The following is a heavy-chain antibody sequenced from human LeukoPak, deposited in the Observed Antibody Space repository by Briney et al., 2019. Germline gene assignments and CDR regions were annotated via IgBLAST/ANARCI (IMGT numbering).Heavy chain of an antibody. D-gene: IGHD4-11*01. CDR3: ARNSSLTTLKGGWFDP. CDR1: GYSINSGYS. J-gene: IGHJ5*02. CDR2: IYHSGYA. V-gene: IGHV4-38-2*01. Sequence: SETLSLTCAVSGYSINSGYSWGWIRQRPAKGLEWIGNIYHSGYAYYNPSLKSRVTISLDTSKNQFSLQLRSVTAADTAVYYCARNSSLTTLKGGWFDPWGQGTLVTVSS.